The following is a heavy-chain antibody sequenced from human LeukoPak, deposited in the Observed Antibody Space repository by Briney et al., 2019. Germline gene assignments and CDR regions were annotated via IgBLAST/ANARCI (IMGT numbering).Heavy chain of an antibody. CDR1: GGSISSYY. D-gene: IGHD3-22*01. Sequence: SETLSLTCTVSGGSISSYYWSWIRQPPGKGLEWIGYIYTSGSTNYNPSLKRRVTISVDTSKNQFSLKLSSVTAADTAVYYCARSLLSSGYYYGRTRSDYYFDYWGQGTLVTVSS. J-gene: IGHJ4*02. CDR3: ARSLLSSGYYYGRTRSDYYFDY. V-gene: IGHV4-4*09. CDR2: IYTSGST.